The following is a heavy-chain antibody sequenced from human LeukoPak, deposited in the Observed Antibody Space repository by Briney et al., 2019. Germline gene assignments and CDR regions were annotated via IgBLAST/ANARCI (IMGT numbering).Heavy chain of an antibody. V-gene: IGHV1-8*02. J-gene: IGHJ4*02. Sequence: ASVKVSCKASGGTFSSYAISWVRQAPGQGLEWMGLMNPYSGNTGYAQKFQGRVTMTRNNSIITAYMELINLISEATAVYYCSRGPIIENSPLDYWGQGTLVTVSS. CDR1: GGTFSSYA. CDR2: MNPYSGNT. D-gene: IGHD6-6*01. CDR3: SRGPIIENSPLDY.